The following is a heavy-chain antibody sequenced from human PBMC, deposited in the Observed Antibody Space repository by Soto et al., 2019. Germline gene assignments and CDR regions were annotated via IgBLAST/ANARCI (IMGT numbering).Heavy chain of an antibody. J-gene: IGHJ3*01. CDR1: GGTLNKHA. CDR3: ARGGTSGWLKGAYDV. Sequence: QVQLVQSGAEVKKPGSSVKVSCKASGGTLNKHAITWVRRAPGQGLEWLGGIIPMFGIPNYPQKFQGRVTIPADDSTNTSHMELHSLTSDDTAVYYCARGGTSGWLKGAYDVGGQGTMVTVSS. V-gene: IGHV1-69*01. D-gene: IGHD6-13*01. CDR2: IIPMFGIP.